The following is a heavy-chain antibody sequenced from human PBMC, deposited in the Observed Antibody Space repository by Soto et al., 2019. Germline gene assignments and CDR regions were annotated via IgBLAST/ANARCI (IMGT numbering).Heavy chain of an antibody. V-gene: IGHV3-23*01. CDR1: GFTFSSYA. CDR3: AKGKGGDNNRWRLLDC. J-gene: IGHJ4*02. D-gene: IGHD2-21*01. Sequence: LRLSCAASGFTFSSYAMTWVRQAPGKGLEWVSTISGTGATTYYADSVKGRFTISRDTSKNTLYLQMNSLRADDTAVYYCAKGKGGDNNRWRLLDCWGQGTLVTVSS. CDR2: ISGTGATT.